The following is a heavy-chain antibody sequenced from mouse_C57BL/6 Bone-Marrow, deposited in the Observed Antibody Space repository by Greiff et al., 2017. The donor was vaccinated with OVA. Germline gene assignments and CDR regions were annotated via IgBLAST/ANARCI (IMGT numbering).Heavy chain of an antibody. Sequence: VKLQQPGTELVKPGASVKLSCKASGYTFTSYWMHWVKQRPGQGLEWIGNINPSNGGTNYNEKFKSKATLTVDKSSSTAYMQLSSLTSEDSAVYYCARAGTTVVAKAYWGQGTLVTVSA. CDR1: GYTFTSYW. CDR3: ARAGTTVVAKAY. J-gene: IGHJ3*01. D-gene: IGHD1-1*01. CDR2: INPSNGGT. V-gene: IGHV1-53*01.